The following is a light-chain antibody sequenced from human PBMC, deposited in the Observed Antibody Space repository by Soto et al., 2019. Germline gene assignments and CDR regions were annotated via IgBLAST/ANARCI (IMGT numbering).Light chain of an antibody. J-gene: IGLJ2*01. CDR3: SSYAGSNNVV. CDR1: SSNVGSYKL. CDR2: DVN. V-gene: IGLV2-14*02. Sequence: QSALTQPASVSGSPGQSITISCTGTSSNVGSYKLVSWYQQHPGKAPKLMILDVNKRPSGVSNRFSGSKSGNTASLTVSGLQAEDEADYYCSSYAGSNNVVFGGGTKLTVL.